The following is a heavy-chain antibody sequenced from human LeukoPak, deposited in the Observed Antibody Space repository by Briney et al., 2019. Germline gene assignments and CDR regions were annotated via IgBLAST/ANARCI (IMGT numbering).Heavy chain of an antibody. J-gene: IGHJ4*02. CDR2: INPSGGST. D-gene: IGHD6-13*01. CDR1: GYTFTSYY. Sequence: GASVKVSSKASGYTFTSYYMHWGRQGPGQGLEWMGIINPSGGSTSYAQKFQGRVTLTRDTSTTTVEMELRGLRSEDTAVYYCARRRSSSWYYFDYWGQGTLVTVSS. CDR3: ARRRSSSWYYFDY. V-gene: IGHV1-46*01.